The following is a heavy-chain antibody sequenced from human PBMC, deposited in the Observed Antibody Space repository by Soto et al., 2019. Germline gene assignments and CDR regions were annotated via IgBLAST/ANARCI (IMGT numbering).Heavy chain of an antibody. D-gene: IGHD6-19*01. Sequence: GASVKVSCKASAYTDGRNAFNWVRQAPGQGLEWMGWINADTSNTNYARNLQGRVTLTADTSTATTYMELRRLTLDDTAVYYCARDPVTGWSDYWGQGTLVTVSS. CDR2: INADTSNT. J-gene: IGHJ4*02. V-gene: IGHV1-18*01. CDR1: AYTDGRNA. CDR3: ARDPVTGWSDY.